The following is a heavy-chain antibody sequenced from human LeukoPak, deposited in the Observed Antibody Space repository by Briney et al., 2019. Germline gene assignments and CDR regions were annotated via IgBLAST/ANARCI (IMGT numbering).Heavy chain of an antibody. CDR2: MNPNSGNT. V-gene: IGHV1-8*01. J-gene: IGHJ5*02. D-gene: IGHD3-10*01. CDR3: ARDGASGWFGELLGGWFDP. CDR1: GYTFTSYD. Sequence: ATVKVSCKASGYTFTSYDINWVRQATGQGLEWMGWMNPNSGNTGYAQKFQGRVTMTRNTSISTAYVELSSLRSEDTAVYYCARDGASGWFGELLGGWFDPWGQGTLVTVSS.